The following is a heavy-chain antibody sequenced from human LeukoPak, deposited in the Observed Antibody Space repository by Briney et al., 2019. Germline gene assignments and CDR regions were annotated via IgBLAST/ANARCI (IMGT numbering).Heavy chain of an antibody. V-gene: IGHV3-30-3*01. CDR1: GFTFSHYA. Sequence: GGSLRLSCAASGFTFSHYAIHWVRQAPGKGLEWVAVISYDGSNKLYADSVKGRFTISRDNSKNTLYLQMNSLRADDTAIYYCARNQQLGGHSYYYYGMDVWGQGTTVTVSS. CDR3: ARNQQLGGHSYYYYGMDV. CDR2: ISYDGSNK. D-gene: IGHD3-16*01. J-gene: IGHJ6*02.